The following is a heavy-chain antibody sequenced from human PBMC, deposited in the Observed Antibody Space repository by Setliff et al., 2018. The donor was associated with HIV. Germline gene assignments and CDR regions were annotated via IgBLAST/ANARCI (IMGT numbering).Heavy chain of an antibody. D-gene: IGHD3-10*01. CDR3: VTDRDGHNH. CDR1: GFHFSTYG. Sequence: LRLSCAASGFHFSTYGMQWVRQAPGKGLEWVAFIRYDGSNQYYADSVKGRFTISRDNSKNTLYLQMNSLRVEDTAVFYCVTDRDGHNHWGHGTLVTVSS. J-gene: IGHJ4*01. CDR2: IRYDGSNQ. V-gene: IGHV3-30*02.